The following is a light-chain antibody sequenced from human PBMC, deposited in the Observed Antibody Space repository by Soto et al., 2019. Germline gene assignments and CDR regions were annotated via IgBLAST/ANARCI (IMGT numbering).Light chain of an antibody. CDR2: EVS. CDR3: SAYTSRSTLV. J-gene: IGLJ2*01. V-gene: IGLV2-14*01. Sequence: QSALTQPASVSGSPGQSITISCTGSSSDVGGYNYVSWYQQHPGKAPKLMLYEVSNRPSGVSNRFSGSKSGNTASLTISGLQAEDEADYFCSAYTSRSTLVFGGGTKLTVL. CDR1: SSDVGGYNY.